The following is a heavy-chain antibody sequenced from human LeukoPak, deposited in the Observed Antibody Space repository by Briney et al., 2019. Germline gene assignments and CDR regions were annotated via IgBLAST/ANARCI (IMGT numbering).Heavy chain of an antibody. Sequence: GGSLRLSCAASGFTFSSYAMSWVPQAPGKGLEWVSAISGSGGSTYYADSVKGRFTISRDNSKNTLYLQMNSLRAEDTAVCYCAKSSCSSTSCYDAFDIWGQGTMVTVSS. D-gene: IGHD2-2*01. V-gene: IGHV3-23*01. CDR1: GFTFSSYA. CDR3: AKSSCSSTSCYDAFDI. J-gene: IGHJ3*02. CDR2: ISGSGGST.